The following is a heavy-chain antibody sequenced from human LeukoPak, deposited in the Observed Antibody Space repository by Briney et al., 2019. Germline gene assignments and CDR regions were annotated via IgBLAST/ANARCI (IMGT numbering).Heavy chain of an antibody. CDR3: ARSLSLSGNTNWFDP. CDR1: GGSISSSSSF. J-gene: IGHJ5*02. V-gene: IGHV4-39*01. D-gene: IGHD1-26*01. CDR2: FYYIGST. Sequence: SETLSLTCTVSGGSISSSSSFWAWIRQPPGKGLEWIGSFYYIGSTYYNPSLKSRVTISVDTSKNQLSLKLNSVTAADMAVYYCARSLSLSGNTNWFDPWGQGTLVTVSS.